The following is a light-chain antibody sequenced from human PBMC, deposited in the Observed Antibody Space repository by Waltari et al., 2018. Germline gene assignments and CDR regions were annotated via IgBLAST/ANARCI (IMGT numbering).Light chain of an antibody. CDR1: ILAKKY. CDR2: KDI. V-gene: IGLV3-27*01. J-gene: IGLJ2*01. Sequence: SSELTQPASVSVSLGQTAVITCSGDILAKKYGRWFQQKPGQAPVLLIYKDIERPSGLPARFPGSSAGTTLTLTISGAQVEDEAAYYCYSAADNHRVLFGGGTKLTVL. CDR3: YSAADNHRVL.